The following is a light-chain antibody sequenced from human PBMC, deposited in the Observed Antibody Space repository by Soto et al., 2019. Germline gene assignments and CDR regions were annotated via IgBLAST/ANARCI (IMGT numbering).Light chain of an antibody. V-gene: IGLV2-11*01. CDR3: CSYAGRYTYV. CDR2: DVS. Sequence: QSVLTPARSVSGSPGQSVTISCTGASSDVGGYNYVFWYQQHPGKAHKLMIYDVSKRPSGVTDRFSGSKSGTTASLTISGLQTEDETDYYCCSYAGRYTYVFGTGTKVTV. J-gene: IGLJ1*01. CDR1: SSDVGGYNY.